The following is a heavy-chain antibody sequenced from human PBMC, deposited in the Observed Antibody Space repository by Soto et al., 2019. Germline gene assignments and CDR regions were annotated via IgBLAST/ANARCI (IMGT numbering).Heavy chain of an antibody. CDR3: AKAATYCSSTSCLRPANPDV. CDR2: ISDSGDST. D-gene: IGHD2-2*01. Sequence: GSLRLACAASVFTFISYAMTWVRQAPGKCLCLVSAISDSGDSTYYADSVKGRFTISRDNSRNTLYLQMNSLRAEDTAIYYCAKAATYCSSTSCLRPANPDVWGQGTTVTVSS. J-gene: IGHJ6*02. CDR1: VFTFISYA. V-gene: IGHV3-23*01.